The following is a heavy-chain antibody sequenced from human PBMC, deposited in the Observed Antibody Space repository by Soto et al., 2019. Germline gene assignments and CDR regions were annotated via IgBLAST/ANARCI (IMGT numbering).Heavy chain of an antibody. V-gene: IGHV4-59*08. Sequence: PSETLSLTCTVSGGSISSYYWSWIRQPPGKGLEWIGYIYYSGSTNYNPSLKSRVTISVDTSKNQFSLKLSSVTAADTAVYYCARLVVVPAASYYFDYRGQGTLVTVSS. CDR1: GGSISSYY. J-gene: IGHJ4*02. D-gene: IGHD2-2*01. CDR2: IYYSGST. CDR3: ARLVVVPAASYYFDY.